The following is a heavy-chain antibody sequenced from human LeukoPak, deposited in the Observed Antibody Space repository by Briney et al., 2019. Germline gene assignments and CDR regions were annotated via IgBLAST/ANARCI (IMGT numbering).Heavy chain of an antibody. J-gene: IGHJ4*02. V-gene: IGHV1-8*01. CDR3: ATAGRRLFGVLIPLSFDY. CDR2: MNPNSGNT. Sequence: ASVKVSCKASGYTFTRYDINWVRQATGQGLEWMGRMNPNSGNTGYAQKFQGRVTMTRNTSISTAYMEVSSLRSEDTALYYCATAGRRLFGVLIPLSFDYWGQGTLVTVSS. CDR1: GYTFTRYD. D-gene: IGHD3-3*01.